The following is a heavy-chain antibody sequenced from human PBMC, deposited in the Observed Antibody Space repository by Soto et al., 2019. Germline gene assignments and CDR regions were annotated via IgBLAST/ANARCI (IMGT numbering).Heavy chain of an antibody. D-gene: IGHD4-17*01. CDR3: ASIVEDYGGNYHYYSYGMDV. CDR2: ISYDGSNK. CDR1: GFTFSSYA. J-gene: IGHJ6*02. Sequence: PGGSLRLSCAASGFTFSSYAMHWVRQAPGKGLEWVAVISYDGSNKYYADSVKGRFTISRDNSKNTLYLQMNSLRAEDTAVYYCASIVEDYGGNYHYYSYGMDVWGQGTTVTVSS. V-gene: IGHV3-30-3*01.